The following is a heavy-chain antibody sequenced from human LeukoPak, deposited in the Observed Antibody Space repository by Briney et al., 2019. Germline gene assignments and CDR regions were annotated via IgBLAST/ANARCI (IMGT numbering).Heavy chain of an antibody. CDR2: ISYDGSNK. CDR1: GVTFSSYA. Sequence: GGSLRLSCAASGVTFSSYAMHWVRQAPGKGLEWVAVISYDGSNKYYADSVKGRFTISRDNSKNTLYLQMNSLRAEDTAVYYCARDGMAYWGQGTLVTVSS. D-gene: IGHD5-24*01. CDR3: ARDGMAY. J-gene: IGHJ4*02. V-gene: IGHV3-30*04.